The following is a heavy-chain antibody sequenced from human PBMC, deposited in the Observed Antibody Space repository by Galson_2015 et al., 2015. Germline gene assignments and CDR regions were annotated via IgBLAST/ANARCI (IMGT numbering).Heavy chain of an antibody. V-gene: IGHV1-69*13. CDR1: GGTFSSYA. CDR3: ARRAYCSSTSCANYYYYGMDV. J-gene: IGHJ6*02. CDR2: IIPIFGTA. Sequence: SVKVSCKASGGTFSSYAISWVRQAPGQGLEWMGGIIPIFGTANYAQKFQGRVTITADESTSTAYMELSSLRSEDTAVYYCARRAYCSSTSCANYYYYGMDVWGQGTTVTVSS. D-gene: IGHD2-2*01.